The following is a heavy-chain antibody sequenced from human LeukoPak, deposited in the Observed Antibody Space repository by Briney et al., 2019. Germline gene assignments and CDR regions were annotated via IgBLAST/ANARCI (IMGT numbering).Heavy chain of an antibody. Sequence: PSETLSLTCTVSGGSISSSFYHWGWIRQPPGKGLEWIGEINHSGSTNYNPSLKSRVTISVDTSKNQFSLKLSSVTAADTAVYYCARELATMQAFDIWGQGTMVTVSS. CDR3: ARELATMQAFDI. J-gene: IGHJ3*02. D-gene: IGHD5-12*01. CDR2: INHSGST. CDR1: GGSISSSFYH. V-gene: IGHV4-39*07.